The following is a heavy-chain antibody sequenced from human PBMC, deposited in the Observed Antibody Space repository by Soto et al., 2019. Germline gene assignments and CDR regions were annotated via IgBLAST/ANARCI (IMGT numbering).Heavy chain of an antibody. Sequence: VQLVESGGCVVQPGRSLRLSCAASGFTFSSYGMHWVRQAPGKGLEWVAVISYDGSNKYYAASVKGRFTISRDNSKNTLYLQMNSLGAEDTAVYYCAKGETYYDYIWGSDAFDIWGQGTMVTVSS. V-gene: IGHV3-30*18. CDR3: AKGETYYDYIWGSDAFDI. J-gene: IGHJ3*02. CDR2: ISYDGSNK. D-gene: IGHD3-16*01. CDR1: GFTFSSYG.